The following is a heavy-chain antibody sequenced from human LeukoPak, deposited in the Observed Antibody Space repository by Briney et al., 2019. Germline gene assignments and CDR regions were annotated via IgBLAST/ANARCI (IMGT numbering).Heavy chain of an antibody. CDR3: ARVGITMVRGARSHFDY. CDR2: IYHSGST. CDR1: GYSISSGYY. Sequence: PSETLSLTCTVSGYSISSGYYWGWIRQPPGKVLEWIGSIYHSGSTYYTPSLKSRVTISVDTSKNQFSLKLSSVTAADTAVYYCARVGITMVRGARSHFDYWGQGTLVTVSS. V-gene: IGHV4-38-2*02. D-gene: IGHD3-10*01. J-gene: IGHJ4*02.